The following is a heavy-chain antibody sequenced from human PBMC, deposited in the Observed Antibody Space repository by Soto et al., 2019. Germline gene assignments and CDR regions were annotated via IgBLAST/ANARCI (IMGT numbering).Heavy chain of an antibody. D-gene: IGHD3-10*02. CDR2: TYYRSKWYN. J-gene: IGHJ6*03. CDR1: GDSVSSNSAA. V-gene: IGHV6-1*01. Sequence: SQTLSLTCAISGDSVSSNSAAWNWIRQSPSRGLEWLGRTYYRSKWYNDYAVSVKSRITINPDTSKNQFSLQLNSVTPEDTAVYYCARDITIFGDYYHYYMDVWGKGTTVTVSS. CDR3: ARDITIFGDYYHYYMDV.